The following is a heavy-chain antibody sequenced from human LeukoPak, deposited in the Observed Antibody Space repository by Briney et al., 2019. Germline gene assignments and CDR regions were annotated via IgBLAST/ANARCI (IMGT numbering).Heavy chain of an antibody. CDR3: TRITIHGNSDY. J-gene: IGHJ4*02. CDR2: MYYTGRT. V-gene: IGHV4-59*01. D-gene: IGHD5-24*01. Sequence: SETLSLTCTVSGDSMSYYYWSWIRQTPGKVLEWLGYMYYTGRTKYNPSLKSRVTFSLDMSKNQFSLKLDSVTAADTAMYYCTRITIHGNSDYWGQGTLVTVSS. CDR1: GDSMSYYY.